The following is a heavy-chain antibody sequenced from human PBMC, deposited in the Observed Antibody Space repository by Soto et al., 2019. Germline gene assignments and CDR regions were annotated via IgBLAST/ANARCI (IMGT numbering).Heavy chain of an antibody. J-gene: IGHJ6*02. D-gene: IGHD6-6*01. CDR1: GFTFSSYW. V-gene: IGHV3-7*03. CDR3: ARDSWYSSSSSPPYGIDV. CDR2: IKQDGSEK. Sequence: EVQLVESGGGLVQPGGSLRLSCAASGFTFSSYWMSWVRQAPGKGLEWVANIKQDGSEKYYVDSVKGRFTISRDNAKNSLYLQMISLSTEDTAVYYCARDSWYSSSSSPPYGIDVWGQGTTVTVSS.